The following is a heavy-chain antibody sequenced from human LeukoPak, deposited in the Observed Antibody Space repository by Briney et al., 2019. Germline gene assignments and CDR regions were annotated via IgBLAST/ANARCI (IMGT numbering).Heavy chain of an antibody. J-gene: IGHJ4*02. CDR2: ISAYNGNT. CDR1: GYTFTSYG. D-gene: IGHD1-7*01. CDR3: ARARPYNWNYFFHY. Sequence: ASVKVSCKASGYTFTSYGISLVRQAPGQGLEWMGWISAYNGNTNYAQKLQGRVTMTTDTSTSTAYMELRSLRSDDTAVYYCARARPYNWNYFFHYWGQGTLVTVSS. V-gene: IGHV1-18*01.